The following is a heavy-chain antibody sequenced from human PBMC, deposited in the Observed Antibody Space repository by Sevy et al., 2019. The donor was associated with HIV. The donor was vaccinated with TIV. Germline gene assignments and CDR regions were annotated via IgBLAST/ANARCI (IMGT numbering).Heavy chain of an antibody. J-gene: IGHJ6*03. CDR2: ISHNGNTI. CDR1: GFYFSDYY. V-gene: IGHV3-11*01. Sequence: GGSLRLSCAASGFYFSDYYMSWVRQAPGKGLEWISYISHNGNTIYYADSVKGRFTISRDNAKKLVYLQMNSLRAEDTAVYYCAREAWEQLWHYYYYMDVWGKGTTVTVSS. CDR3: AREAWEQLWHYYYYMDV. D-gene: IGHD1-26*01.